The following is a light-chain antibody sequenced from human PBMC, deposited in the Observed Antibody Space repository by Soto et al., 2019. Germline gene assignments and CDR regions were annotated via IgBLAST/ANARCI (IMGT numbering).Light chain of an antibody. CDR2: DAS. CDR3: HQYDNSPMT. Sequence: EIVLTQSPGTLSLSPGERATLSCRASQSVSSSYLVWYQQKPGQAPRLLIYDASNRATGIPARFSGSGSGTDFTLTISGLDPEDFAVYYCHQYDNSPMTFGQGTRLEIK. V-gene: IGKV3-20*01. CDR1: QSVSSSY. J-gene: IGKJ5*01.